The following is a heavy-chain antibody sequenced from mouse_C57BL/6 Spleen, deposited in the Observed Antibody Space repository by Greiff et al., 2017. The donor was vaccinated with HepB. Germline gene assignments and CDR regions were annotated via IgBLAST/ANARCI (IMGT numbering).Heavy chain of an antibody. V-gene: IGHV3-1*01. Sequence: DVQLQESGPGMVKPSQSLSLTCTVTGYSITSGYNWHWIRHFPGNKLEWMGYISYSGSTNYNPSLKSRISITHDTSKNHFFLKLNSVTTEDTATYYCARAPYDYDRLYFDYWGQGTTLTVSS. CDR1: GYSITSGYN. CDR2: ISYSGST. CDR3: ARAPYDYDRLYFDY. D-gene: IGHD2-4*01. J-gene: IGHJ2*01.